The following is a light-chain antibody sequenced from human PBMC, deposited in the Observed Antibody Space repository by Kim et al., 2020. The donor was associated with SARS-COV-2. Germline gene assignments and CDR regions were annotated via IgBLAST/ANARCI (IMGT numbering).Light chain of an antibody. CDR2: GAS. J-gene: IGKJ1*01. CDR1: QDVNRY. CDR3: QQYNAWPRT. Sequence: EIVLTQSPAILPVSPGETATVSCRASQDVNRYLAWYQQKPGQAPRLLIFGASTRATGIPATFSGSGSGTEFTLTISSLQSDDFALYYCQQYNAWPRTFGQGTKVDIK. V-gene: IGKV3-15*01.